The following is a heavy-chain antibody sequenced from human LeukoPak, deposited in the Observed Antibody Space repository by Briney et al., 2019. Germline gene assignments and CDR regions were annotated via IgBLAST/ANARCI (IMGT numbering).Heavy chain of an antibody. CDR2: IYYSGST. Sequence: SETLSLTCTVSGGSISSYYWSWIRQPPGKGLEWFGYIYYSGSTNYNPSLKSRVTISVDTSKNQFSLKLSSVTAADTAVYYCARDGSSRRGAFDIWGQGTMVTVSS. CDR3: ARDGSSRRGAFDI. J-gene: IGHJ3*02. V-gene: IGHV4-59*01. CDR1: GGSISSYY. D-gene: IGHD2-2*01.